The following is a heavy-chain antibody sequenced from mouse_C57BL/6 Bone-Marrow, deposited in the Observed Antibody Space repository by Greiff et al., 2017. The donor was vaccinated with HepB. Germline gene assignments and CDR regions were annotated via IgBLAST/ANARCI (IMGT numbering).Heavy chain of an antibody. CDR3: ARFTGNDAMDY. J-gene: IGHJ4*01. Sequence: EVQLVESGGDLVKPGGSLKLSCAASGFTFSSYGMSWVRQTPDKRLEWVATISSGGSYTYYPDSVKGRFTISRDNAKNTLYLQMSSLKSEDTAMYYCARFTGNDAMDYWGQGTSVTVSS. CDR1: GFTFSSYG. CDR2: ISSGGSYT. V-gene: IGHV5-6*01. D-gene: IGHD1-1*01.